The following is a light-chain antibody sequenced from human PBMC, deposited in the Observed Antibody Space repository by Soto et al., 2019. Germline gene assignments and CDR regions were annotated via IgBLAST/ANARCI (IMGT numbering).Light chain of an antibody. J-gene: IGKJ1*01. Sequence: DIQMTQSPSTLSASVGDRVTNTCRASQSISNWLAWYQQKPGIAPKLLIYQASTLQSWVPSRFSGSGSGTEFTLTISSLQPDDFATYYCQQYNTYRTFGQGTKV. CDR1: QSISNW. CDR2: QAS. V-gene: IGKV1-5*03. CDR3: QQYNTYRT.